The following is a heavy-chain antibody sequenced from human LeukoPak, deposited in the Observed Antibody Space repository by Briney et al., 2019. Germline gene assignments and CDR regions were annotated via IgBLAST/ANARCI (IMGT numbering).Heavy chain of an antibody. CDR3: ARVPQFYSPLDY. J-gene: IGHJ4*02. V-gene: IGHV3-11*01. D-gene: IGHD2/OR15-2a*01. CDR2: MSDNGNSI. CDR1: GFTFSDYY. Sequence: NPGGSLRLSCAASGFTFSDYYMTWIRQAPGKGLEWVSYMSDNGNSIYYADSVKGRFTISRDNAKNSLYLQMSSLRADDTAVYFCARVPQFYSPLDYWGQGSLVTVSS.